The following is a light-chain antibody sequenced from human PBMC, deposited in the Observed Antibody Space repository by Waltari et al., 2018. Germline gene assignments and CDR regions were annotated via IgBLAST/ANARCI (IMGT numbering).Light chain of an antibody. V-gene: IGKV1-39*01. CDR1: QSISSY. CDR3: QQSYSSVS. CDR2: DTS. J-gene: IGKJ4*01. Sequence: DIQMTQSPSSLSASVGDRVTITCRASQSISSYLSWYQRKPGKAPKILIYDTSTLQSEVPSRFSGSGSGTDFTLTISSLQPEDFATYWCQQSYSSVSFGGGTKVEIK.